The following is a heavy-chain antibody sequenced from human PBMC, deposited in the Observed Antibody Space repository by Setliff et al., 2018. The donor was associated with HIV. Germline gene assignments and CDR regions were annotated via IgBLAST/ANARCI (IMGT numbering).Heavy chain of an antibody. CDR2: ISGLGGGTI. J-gene: IGHJ6*03. CDR1: GFTFDSYS. D-gene: IGHD2-15*01. V-gene: IGHV3-48*01. CDR3: ARAGVVEGYYYYHYMDV. Sequence: PGGSLRLSCATSGFTFDSYSIIWVRQAPGKGLEWVSYISGLGGGTIYYADSVRGRFTISRDDAEKSVYLQMNSLRAEDTAVYYCARAGVVEGYYYYHYMDVWGKGTTVTVSS.